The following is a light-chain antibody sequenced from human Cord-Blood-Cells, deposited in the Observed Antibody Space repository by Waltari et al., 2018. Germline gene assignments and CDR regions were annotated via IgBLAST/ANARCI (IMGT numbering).Light chain of an antibody. J-gene: IGLJ2*01. CDR1: SSDVGGYNY. V-gene: IGLV2-14*01. CDR3: SSYTSSSTVV. Sequence: QSALTQPASVSGSPGQPITISCTGTSSDVGGYNYVSWYQQHPGKDPKLMIYDVSNRPSGVSNRFSGSKSGNTASLTSSGLQAEDEADYYCSSYTSSSTVVFGGGTKLTVL. CDR2: DVS.